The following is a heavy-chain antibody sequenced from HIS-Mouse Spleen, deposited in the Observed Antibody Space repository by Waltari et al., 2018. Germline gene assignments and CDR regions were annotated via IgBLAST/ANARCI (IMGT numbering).Heavy chain of an antibody. CDR2: IYSGDST. CDR1: GFTFSSTY. D-gene: IGHD6-6*01. Sequence: EVQLVESGGGLIQPGGVMRLSFAASGFTFSSTYISWVLVAPGKGLEWVSVIYSGDSTYYADSVKGRFTISRDNSKNTLYLQMNSLRAEDTAVYYCARDTVIAARSYGMDVWGQGTTVTVSS. V-gene: IGHV3-53*01. CDR3: ARDTVIAARSYGMDV. J-gene: IGHJ6*02.